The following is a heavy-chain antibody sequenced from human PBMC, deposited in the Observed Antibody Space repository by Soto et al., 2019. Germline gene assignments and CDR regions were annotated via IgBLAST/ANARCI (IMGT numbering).Heavy chain of an antibody. J-gene: IGHJ6*02. CDR1: GFNFSRFW. CDR3: ARDLSSCSSARCYSFYYGVDV. V-gene: IGHV3-74*01. D-gene: IGHD2-2*01. CDR2: INSDGSRT. Sequence: GGSLRLSCTASGFNFSRFWTHWVRQVPGRGLVWVSHINSDGSRTSYADSVKGRFTISRDNAKNTLYLQMNSLRAEDTAVYYCARDLSSCSSARCYSFYYGVDVWGQGTTVTVSS.